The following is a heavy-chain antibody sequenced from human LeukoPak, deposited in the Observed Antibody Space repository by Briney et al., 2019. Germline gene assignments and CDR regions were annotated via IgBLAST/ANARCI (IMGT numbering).Heavy chain of an antibody. J-gene: IGHJ6*02. CDR2: ISAYNGNT. CDR3: ARDYPGTYSRSWYYYYYYGMDV. V-gene: IGHV1-18*01. CDR1: ARTFTSFG. D-gene: IGHD6-13*01. Sequence: SVSASCKPSARTFTSFGISCVRHAPGQGLEWMGWISAYNGNTNYAQKLQGRVTMTTDTSTSTAYMELRSLRSDDTAVYYCARDYPGTYSRSWYYYYYYGMDVWGQGTTVTVSS.